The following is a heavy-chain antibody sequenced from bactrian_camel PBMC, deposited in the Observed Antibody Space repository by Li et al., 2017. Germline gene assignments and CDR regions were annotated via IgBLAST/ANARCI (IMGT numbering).Heavy chain of an antibody. J-gene: IGHJ4*01. CDR2: IKSYYGTA. V-gene: IGHV3S54*01. Sequence: HVQLVESGGGSVETGGSLRLSCAASGYLHTTFRMTTIAWFRQSPGKERERVAYIKSYYGTATYADSVKGRFTSSRDNAKNTLYLQMNSLKSEDTALYYCITGTFAVWGQGTQVTVS. D-gene: IGHD6*01. CDR3: ITGTFAV. CDR1: GYLHTTFRMTT.